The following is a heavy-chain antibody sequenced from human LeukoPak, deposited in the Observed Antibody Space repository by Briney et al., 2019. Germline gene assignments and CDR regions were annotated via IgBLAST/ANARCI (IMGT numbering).Heavy chain of an antibody. J-gene: IGHJ4*02. Sequence: ASVKVSCKASGGTFSTYAINWVRQAHGQGLEWMGGITPIFGTANYAQKFQGRVTITTDESTSTAYMELSSLRSEDTAVYYCARVFARSGEISGSYYYYWGQGTLVTVSS. CDR2: ITPIFGTA. V-gene: IGHV1-69*05. CDR1: GGTFSTYA. D-gene: IGHD1-26*01. CDR3: ARVFARSGEISGSYYYY.